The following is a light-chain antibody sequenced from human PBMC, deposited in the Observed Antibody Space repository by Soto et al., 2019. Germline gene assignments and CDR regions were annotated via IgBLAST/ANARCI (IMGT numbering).Light chain of an antibody. CDR1: SSDVGGYDF. J-gene: IGLJ3*02. CDR2: DVS. CDR3: CSYAGSYNLGV. Sequence: QSVLTQPRSVSGSPGQSGTISCTGTSSDVGGYDFVSWYQQHPGKAPKLMIYDVSKRPSGVPDRFSGSKSANSASLTISGLQAEDEALYYCCSYAGSYNLGVFGGGTQLTV. V-gene: IGLV2-11*01.